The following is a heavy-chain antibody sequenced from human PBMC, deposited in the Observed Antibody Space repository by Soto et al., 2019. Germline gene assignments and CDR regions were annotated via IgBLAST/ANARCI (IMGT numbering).Heavy chain of an antibody. D-gene: IGHD6-6*01. J-gene: IGHJ4*02. CDR3: ARVRRYSSSAYYFDY. CDR2: IIPIFGTA. CDR1: GGTFSSYA. Sequence: VKVSCKASGGTFSSYAISWVRQAPGQGLEWMGGIIPIFGTANYAQKFQGRVTITADESTSTAYMELSSLRSEDTAVYYCARVRRYSSSAYYFDYWGQGTLVTVSS. V-gene: IGHV1-69*13.